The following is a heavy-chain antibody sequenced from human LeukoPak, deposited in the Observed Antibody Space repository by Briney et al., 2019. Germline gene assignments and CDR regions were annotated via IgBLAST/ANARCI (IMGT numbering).Heavy chain of an antibody. CDR3: ARIAMFYYESSGYYSDY. CDR1: GYSISSGYY. V-gene: IGHV4-38-2*01. J-gene: IGHJ4*02. Sequence: SETLSLTCAVSGYSISSGYYWGWIRPPPGKGLEWIGIIYHRGTTYYNPSLKRRVTISVDTSKNQFSLKLSSVTAADTAVYYCARIAMFYYESSGYYSDYWCQGTLVTVSS. D-gene: IGHD3-22*01. CDR2: IYHRGTT.